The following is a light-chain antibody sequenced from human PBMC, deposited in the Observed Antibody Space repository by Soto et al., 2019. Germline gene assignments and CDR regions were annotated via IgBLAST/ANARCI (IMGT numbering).Light chain of an antibody. J-gene: IGKJ3*01. CDR2: DAS. CDR1: QSVSSS. CDR3: QQRSNWPPEVT. V-gene: IGKV3-11*01. Sequence: EIVLTQSPDTLSLSPGERATLSCRASQSVSSSLAWYQQKPGQAPRLLIYDASNRATGIPARFSGSGSGTDFTLTIRRLEPEDFAVYSRQQRSNWPPEVTFGPGTKVDIK.